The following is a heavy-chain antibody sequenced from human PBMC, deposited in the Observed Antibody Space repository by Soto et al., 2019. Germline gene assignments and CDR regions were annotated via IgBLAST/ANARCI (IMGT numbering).Heavy chain of an antibody. V-gene: IGHV3-23*01. CDR1: GFTFSSDA. CDR3: AKAKTTVTTFYGMDV. J-gene: IGHJ6*02. CDR2: ISGSGGST. Sequence: GSLRLSCAASGFTFSSDAMIGVRQAPGKGLEWVSAISGSGGSTYYADSVKGRFTISRDNSKNTLYLQMNSLRAEDTAVYYCAKAKTTVTTFYGMDVWGQGTTVTVSS. D-gene: IGHD4-17*01.